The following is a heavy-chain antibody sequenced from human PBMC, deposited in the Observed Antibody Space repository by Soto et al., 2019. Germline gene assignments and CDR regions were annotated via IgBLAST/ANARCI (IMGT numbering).Heavy chain of an antibody. CDR1: GYTFTSYD. CDR3: ARERRRGFDP. J-gene: IGHJ5*02. Sequence: QVHLVQSGAEVRKPGASVKVSCKASGYTFTSYDINWVRQATGQGLEWMGWMNPNSGNTAYAQKFQGRVTMTRNTSISTAHRELSSLRSGDTAVYYCARERRRGFDPWGQGTLVTVSS. V-gene: IGHV1-8*01. CDR2: MNPNSGNT.